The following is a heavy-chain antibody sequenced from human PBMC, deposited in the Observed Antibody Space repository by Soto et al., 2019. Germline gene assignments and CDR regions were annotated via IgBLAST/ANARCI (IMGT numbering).Heavy chain of an antibody. CDR2: ISSSSSYI. D-gene: IGHD2-15*01. J-gene: IGHJ6*03. CDR1: GFTFSSYS. Sequence: EVQLVESGGGLVKPGGSLRLSCAASGFTFSSYSMTWVRQAPGKGLEWVSSISSSSSYIYYADSVKGRFTISRDNSKNPLDLQMNSRRNEYTAVYYCARGGYCGGGIVYSTYYYYYYVDLLGKGTTVTVSS. CDR3: ARGGYCGGGIVYSTYYYYYYVDL. V-gene: IGHV3-21*01.